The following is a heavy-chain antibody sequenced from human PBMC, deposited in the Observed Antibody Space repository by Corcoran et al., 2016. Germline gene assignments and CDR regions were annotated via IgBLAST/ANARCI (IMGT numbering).Heavy chain of an antibody. CDR2: INPSGGST. CDR3: ARVSVPYDSSGYFGY. V-gene: IGHV1-46*01. D-gene: IGHD3-22*01. CDR1: GYTFTSYY. J-gene: IGHJ4*02. Sequence: QVQLVQSGAEVKKPGASVKVSCKASGYTFTSYYMHWVRQAPGQGLEWMGIINPSGGSTSYAQKFQGRVTMTRDTSTSTVYMELSSLGSEDTAVYYWARVSVPYDSSGYFGYWGQGTLVTVSS.